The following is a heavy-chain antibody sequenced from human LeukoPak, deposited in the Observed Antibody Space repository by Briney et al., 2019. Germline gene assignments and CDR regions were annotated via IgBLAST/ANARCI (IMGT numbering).Heavy chain of an antibody. CDR2: INPSGGST. V-gene: IGHV1-46*01. D-gene: IGHD1-26*01. Sequence: GASVKVSCKASGYTFTNYYIHWVRQAPGQGLEWMGVINPSGGSTSYAQMFQGRVTMTRDRSTNTLHMELSSLRSEDTAVYYCARVESWEHSGSSQDAFDIWGQGTMVTVSS. J-gene: IGHJ3*02. CDR3: ARVESWEHSGSSQDAFDI. CDR1: GYTFTNYY.